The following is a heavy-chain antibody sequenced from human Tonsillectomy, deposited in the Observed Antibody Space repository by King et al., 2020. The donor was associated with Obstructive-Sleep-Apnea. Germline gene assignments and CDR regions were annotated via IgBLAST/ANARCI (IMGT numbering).Heavy chain of an antibody. D-gene: IGHD2-21*02. V-gene: IGHV4-38-2*02. CDR3: ARDGDYYS. Sequence: QLQESGPGLVKPSETLSLTCTVSGYSISSGYYWGWIRQPPGKGLEWIGSIYHSGSTYYNPSLKSRVTISVDTSKNQFSLKLSSVTAADTAVDYCARDGDYYSWGQGTLVTVSS. CDR2: IYHSGST. J-gene: IGHJ4*02. CDR1: GYSISSGYY.